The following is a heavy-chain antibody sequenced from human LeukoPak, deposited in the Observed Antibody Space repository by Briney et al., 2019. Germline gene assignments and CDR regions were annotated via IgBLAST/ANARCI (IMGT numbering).Heavy chain of an antibody. D-gene: IGHD4/OR15-4a*01. CDR3: ARDRGTTMVRSFDI. J-gene: IGHJ3*02. Sequence: GGSLRLSCAASGFTFSSYEMNWVRQAPGKGLEWVSYISASDSSIYYADSVKGRFTISRDNAKNSPYLQMNSLRAEDTAVYYCARDRGTTMVRSFDIWGQGTMVTVSS. CDR2: ISASDSSI. V-gene: IGHV3-48*03. CDR1: GFTFSSYE.